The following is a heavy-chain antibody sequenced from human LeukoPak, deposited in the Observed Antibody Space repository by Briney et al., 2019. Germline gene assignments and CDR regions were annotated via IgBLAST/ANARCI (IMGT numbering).Heavy chain of an antibody. Sequence: GRSLRLSCAASGFTFSSYGMHWVRQAPGKGLEWVAVISYDGSNKYYADSVKGRFTISRDNSKNTLYLQMNSLRAEDTAVYYCAKDQGEWFGELNSWFDPWGRGTLVTVSS. CDR1: GFTFSSYG. J-gene: IGHJ5*02. D-gene: IGHD3-10*01. CDR3: AKDQGEWFGELNSWFDP. V-gene: IGHV3-30*18. CDR2: ISYDGSNK.